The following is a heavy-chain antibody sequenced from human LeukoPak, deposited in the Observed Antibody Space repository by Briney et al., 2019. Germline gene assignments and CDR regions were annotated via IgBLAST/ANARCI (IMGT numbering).Heavy chain of an antibody. D-gene: IGHD3-10*01. J-gene: IGHJ5*02. CDR3: ARAGGSGSWIDNWFDP. Sequence: PGGSLRLSCAASGFTFSSYDMHWVRQATGKGLEWVSAIGTAGDTYYPGSVKGRFTISRENAKNSLYLQMNSLRAGDTAVYYCARAGGSGSWIDNWFDPWGQGTLVTVSS. CDR1: GFTFSSYD. CDR2: IGTAGDT. V-gene: IGHV3-13*01.